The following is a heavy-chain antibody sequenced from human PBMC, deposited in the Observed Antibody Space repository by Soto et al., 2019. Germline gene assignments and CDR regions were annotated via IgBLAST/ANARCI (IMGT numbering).Heavy chain of an antibody. CDR2: INAGNGNT. V-gene: IGHV1-3*01. J-gene: IGHJ4*02. CDR1: GYTFTSYA. CDR3: ARSIVVVTAADY. D-gene: IGHD2-21*02. Sequence: XSVKVSFNASGYTFTSYAMHLVRQAPGQRLEWMGWINAGNGNTKYSQKFQGRVTITRDTSASTAYMELSSMRSEDTAVYYCARSIVVVTAADYWGQGTLVTVSS.